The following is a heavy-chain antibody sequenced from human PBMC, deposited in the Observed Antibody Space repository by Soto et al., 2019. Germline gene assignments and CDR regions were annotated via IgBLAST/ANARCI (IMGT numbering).Heavy chain of an antibody. CDR3: ARDDPSGYYGHY. V-gene: IGHV3-33*01. CDR1: GFTFSSSG. D-gene: IGHD3-22*01. CDR2: IWYDGSNK. Sequence: QVQLVESGGGVVQPGSSLRLSCAASGFTFSSSGMHWVRQAPGKGLEWVAVIWYDGSNKYYADSVKGRFTISRDNSKNTLYLQMNSLRAEDTAVYYCARDDPSGYYGHYWGQGTQVTVSS. J-gene: IGHJ4*02.